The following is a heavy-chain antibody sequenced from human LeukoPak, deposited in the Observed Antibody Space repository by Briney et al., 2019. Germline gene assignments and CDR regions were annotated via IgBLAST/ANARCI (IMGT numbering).Heavy chain of an antibody. CDR2: IRSKAYGGTT. J-gene: IGHJ4*02. CDR3: TRDYDFWSGYSPDFDY. D-gene: IGHD3-3*01. Sequence: GGSLRLSCTASGITFGDYAMSWFRQAPGKGLEWVGFIRSKAYGGTTEYAASVKGRFTISRDDSKSIAYLQMNSLKTEDTAVYYCTRDYDFWSGYSPDFDYWGQGTLVTVSS. V-gene: IGHV3-49*03. CDR1: GITFGDYA.